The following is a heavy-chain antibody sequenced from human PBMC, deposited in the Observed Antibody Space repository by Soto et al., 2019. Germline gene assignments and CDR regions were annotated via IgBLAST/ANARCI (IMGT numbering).Heavy chain of an antibody. CDR3: ASPARNYDFWSGYSFDI. J-gene: IGHJ3*02. Sequence: ASVKVSCKASGYTFTSYDINWVRQATGQGLEWMGWMNPNSGNTGYAQKFQGRVTMTWNTSISTAYMELSSLRSEDTAVYYCASPARNYDFWSGYSFDIWGQGTMVTVSS. CDR2: MNPNSGNT. D-gene: IGHD3-3*01. CDR1: GYTFTSYD. V-gene: IGHV1-8*01.